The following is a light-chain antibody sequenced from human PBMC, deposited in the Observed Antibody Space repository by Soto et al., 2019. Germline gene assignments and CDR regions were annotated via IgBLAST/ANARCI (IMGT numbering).Light chain of an antibody. J-gene: IGKJ1*01. Sequence: EIVLTQSPGTLSLSPGERATLSCRASQSVSSSNLAWYQQKPGQAPRLLIYGASSRATGIPDRFSGSGSGTDFTLTISRLEPEDFAVYYCQQYDSSPRTCGQGTKVEIK. CDR1: QSVSSSN. CDR2: GAS. V-gene: IGKV3-20*01. CDR3: QQYDSSPRT.